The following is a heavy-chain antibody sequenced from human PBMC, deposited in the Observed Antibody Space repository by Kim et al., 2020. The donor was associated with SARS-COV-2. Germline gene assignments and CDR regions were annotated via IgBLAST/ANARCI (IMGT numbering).Heavy chain of an antibody. Sequence: VKGRFTISRDNSKNTLYLQMNSLRAEDTAVYYCAKDQGYCSSTSCYVDDYWGQGTLVTVSS. CDR3: AKDQGYCSSTSCYVDDY. J-gene: IGHJ4*02. D-gene: IGHD2-2*01. V-gene: IGHV3-23*01.